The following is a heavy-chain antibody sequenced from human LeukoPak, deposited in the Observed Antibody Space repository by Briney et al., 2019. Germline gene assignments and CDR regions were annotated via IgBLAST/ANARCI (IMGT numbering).Heavy chain of an antibody. CDR3: AKVVLGYCSSTSCYIWDYGMDV. J-gene: IGHJ6*02. D-gene: IGHD2-2*02. CDR1: GFTFSSYA. CDR2: ICGSGGST. V-gene: IGHV3-23*01. Sequence: GGSLRLSCAASGFTFSSYAMSWVRQAPGKGVEWVSAICGSGGSTYYADSVKGRFTISRDNSKNTLYLQMNSLRAEDTAVYYCAKVVLGYCSSTSCYIWDYGMDVWGQGTTVTVSS.